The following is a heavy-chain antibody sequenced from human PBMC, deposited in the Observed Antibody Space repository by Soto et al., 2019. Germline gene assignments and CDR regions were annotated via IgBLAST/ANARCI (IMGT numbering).Heavy chain of an antibody. CDR3: AKDLVRAIFGVVVPYYFDY. Sequence: GSSVKVSCKVSGYTLTELSMHWVRQAPGKGLEWMGGFDPEDADTIYAQKFQGRVTMTEDTSTDTAYMELSNLRSEDTAVYYCAKDLVRAIFGVVVPYYFDYWGQGTLVTVFS. CDR1: GYTLTELS. D-gene: IGHD3-3*01. CDR2: FDPEDADT. V-gene: IGHV1-24*01. J-gene: IGHJ4*02.